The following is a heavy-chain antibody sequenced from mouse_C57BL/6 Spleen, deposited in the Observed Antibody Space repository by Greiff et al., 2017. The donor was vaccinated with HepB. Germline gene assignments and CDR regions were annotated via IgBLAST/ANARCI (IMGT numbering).Heavy chain of an antibody. J-gene: IGHJ2*01. Sequence: EVKVEESGGGLVQPGGSLKLSCAASGFTFSDYYMYWVRQTPEKRLEWVAYISNGGGSTYYPDTVKGRFTISRDNAKNTLYLQMSRLKSEDTAMYYCARGDYYSNLGYWGQGTTLTVSS. CDR2: ISNGGGST. CDR1: GFTFSDYY. V-gene: IGHV5-12*01. D-gene: IGHD2-5*01. CDR3: ARGDYYSNLGY.